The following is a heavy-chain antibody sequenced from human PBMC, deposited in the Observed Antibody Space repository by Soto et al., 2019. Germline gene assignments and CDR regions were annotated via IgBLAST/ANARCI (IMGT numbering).Heavy chain of an antibody. CDR2: IIPIFGTA. Sequence: QVQLVQSGAEVKKPGSSVKVSCKASGGTFSSYAISWVRQAPGQGLEWMGGIIPIFGTANYTQKLQGRVTIPADEYTSTAYMELSSLRSDDTVVYYCALGSGNRKGYYYYGMDVCGQGTTVTVSS. J-gene: IGHJ6*02. V-gene: IGHV1-69*19. D-gene: IGHD3-10*01. CDR1: GGTFSSYA. CDR3: ALGSGNRKGYYYYGMDV.